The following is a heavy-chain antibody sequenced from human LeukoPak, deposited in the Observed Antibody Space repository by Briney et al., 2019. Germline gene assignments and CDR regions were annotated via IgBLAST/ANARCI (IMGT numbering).Heavy chain of an antibody. CDR1: GGSISSYY. V-gene: IGHV4-4*07. Sequence: PSETLSLTCTVSGGSISSYYWSWIRQPAGKGLEWIGRIYTSGSTNYNPSLKSRVTMSVDTSKNQFSLKLSSVTAADTAVYYCAGELLVYYYYYMDVWGKGTTVTVSS. CDR3: AGELLVYYYYYMDV. CDR2: IYTSGST. J-gene: IGHJ6*03. D-gene: IGHD1-26*01.